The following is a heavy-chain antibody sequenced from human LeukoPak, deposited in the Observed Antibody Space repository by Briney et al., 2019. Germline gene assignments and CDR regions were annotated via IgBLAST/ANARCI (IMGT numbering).Heavy chain of an antibody. CDR1: GYTFTAYW. J-gene: IGHJ4*02. CDR3: ARPSSSSGWTFDY. D-gene: IGHD6-19*01. Sequence: GESLKISCQGSGYTFTAYWIAWVRQMPGKDLEWMGFISPGDSDTRYSPSFQGQVTISADKSISTAYLQWSSLKASDTAIYYCARPSSSSGWTFDYWGQGTLVTVSS. V-gene: IGHV5-51*01. CDR2: ISPGDSDT.